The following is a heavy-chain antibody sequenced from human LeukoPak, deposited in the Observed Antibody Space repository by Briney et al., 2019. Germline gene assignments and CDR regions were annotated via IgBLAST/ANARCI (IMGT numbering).Heavy chain of an antibody. CDR3: AKDIGYSGYDPYFDY. Sequence: GGSLRLSCAASGFTFDDYAMHWVRQAPGKGLEWVSGISWNSGSIGYADSVKGRFTISRDNAKNSLYLQMNSLRAEDTALYYCAKDIGYSGYDPYFDYWGQGTLVTVSS. D-gene: IGHD5-12*01. CDR2: ISWNSGSI. V-gene: IGHV3-9*01. CDR1: GFTFDDYA. J-gene: IGHJ4*02.